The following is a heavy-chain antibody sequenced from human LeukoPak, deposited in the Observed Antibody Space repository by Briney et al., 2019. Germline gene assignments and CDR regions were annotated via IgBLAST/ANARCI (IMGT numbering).Heavy chain of an antibody. CDR2: ISGSGGST. Sequence: GGSLRLSCAASGFTFSSYAMSWVRQAPGKGLEWVSAISGSGGSTYYADSVKGRFTISRDNSKNTLYLQMNSLRAEDTAVYYCAKESYCGGDCYSEYFQHWGQGTLVTVSS. CDR1: GFTFSSYA. CDR3: AKESYCGGDCYSEYFQH. J-gene: IGHJ1*01. D-gene: IGHD2-21*02. V-gene: IGHV3-23*01.